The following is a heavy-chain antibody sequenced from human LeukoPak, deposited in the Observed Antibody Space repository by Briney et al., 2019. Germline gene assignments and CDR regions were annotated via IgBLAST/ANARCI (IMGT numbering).Heavy chain of an antibody. D-gene: IGHD6-13*01. Sequence: PGRSLRLSCAPSGFTFSSYAMHWVRQAPGKGLEWVAVISYDGSNKYYADSVKGRFTISRDNSKNTLYLQMNSLRAEDTAVYYCARAAAAGAPSGYWGQGTLVTVSS. CDR2: ISYDGSNK. J-gene: IGHJ4*02. CDR1: GFTFSSYA. V-gene: IGHV3-30-3*01. CDR3: ARAAAAGAPSGY.